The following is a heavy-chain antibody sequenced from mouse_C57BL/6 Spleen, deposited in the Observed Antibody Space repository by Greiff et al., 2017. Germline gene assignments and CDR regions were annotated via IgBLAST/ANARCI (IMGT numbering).Heavy chain of an antibody. CDR2: INPNNGGT. CDR1: GYTFTDYY. V-gene: IGHV1-18*01. Sequence: EVQLQPSGPELVKPGASVKIPCKASGYTFTDYYMDWVKQSPGKSLEWIGDINPNNGGTIYNQKFKGKATLTVDKTSSTAYMVLRSLTSEDTAVYYCARRGLYEYAMDYWGKGTSVTGSS. CDR3: ARRGLYEYAMDY. D-gene: IGHD2-3*01. J-gene: IGHJ4*01.